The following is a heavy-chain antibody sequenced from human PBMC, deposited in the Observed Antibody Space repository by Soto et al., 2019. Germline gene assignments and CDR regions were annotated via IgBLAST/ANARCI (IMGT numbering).Heavy chain of an antibody. D-gene: IGHD2-2*01. V-gene: IGHV4-59*01. Sequence: PSETLSLTCTVSGGSISSYYWSWIRQPPGKGLEWIGYIYYSGSTNYNPSLKSRVTISVDTSKNQFSLKLSSVTAADTAVYYCARDSIVVVPAASDWYYYYYGMDVWGQGTTVTVSS. CDR3: ARDSIVVVPAASDWYYYYYGMDV. CDR1: GGSISSYY. J-gene: IGHJ6*02. CDR2: IYYSGST.